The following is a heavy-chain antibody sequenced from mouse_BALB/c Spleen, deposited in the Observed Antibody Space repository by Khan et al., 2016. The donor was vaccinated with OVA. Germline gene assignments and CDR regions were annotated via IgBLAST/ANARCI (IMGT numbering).Heavy chain of an antibody. CDR1: GDSITSGF. J-gene: IGHJ4*01. CDR2: VTYSGNT. V-gene: IGHV3-8*02. Sequence: EVQLQESGPSLVKPSQTLSLTCSVTGDSITSGFWNWIRKFPGNKFEYMGYVTYSGNTYYNPSLKSRISITRDTSKSQYYLQLNSVTTEDTATYFGARSYASGAMDYWGQGTSVTVSS. CDR3: ARSYASGAMDY. D-gene: IGHD6-2*01.